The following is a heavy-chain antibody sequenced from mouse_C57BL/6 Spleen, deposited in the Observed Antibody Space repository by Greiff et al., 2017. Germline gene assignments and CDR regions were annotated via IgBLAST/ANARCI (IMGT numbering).Heavy chain of an antibody. CDR1: GYTFTSYW. CDR2: LYPSDSET. Sequence: QVQLQQPGAELVRPGSSVKLSCKASGYTFTSYWMDWVKQRPGQGLEWIGNLYPSDSETHYNQKFKDKATLTVDKSSSTAYMQLSSLTSEDSAVYYCARDYGSLYAMDYWGQGTSVTVSS. J-gene: IGHJ4*01. CDR3: ARDYGSLYAMDY. D-gene: IGHD1-1*01. V-gene: IGHV1-61*01.